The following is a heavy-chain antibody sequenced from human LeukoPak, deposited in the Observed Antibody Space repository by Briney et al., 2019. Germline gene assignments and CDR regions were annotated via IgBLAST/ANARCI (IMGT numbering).Heavy chain of an antibody. D-gene: IGHD2-21*02. CDR3: ARGCKGVPIVVVTAIMDY. Sequence: ASVKVSCKASGYTFTGYYMHWVRQAPGQGLEWMGWINPNSGGTNYAQKSQGRVTMTRDTSISTAYMELSRLRSDDTAVYYCARGCKGVPIVVVTAIMDYWGQGTLVTVSS. J-gene: IGHJ4*02. CDR2: INPNSGGT. CDR1: GYTFTGYY. V-gene: IGHV1-2*02.